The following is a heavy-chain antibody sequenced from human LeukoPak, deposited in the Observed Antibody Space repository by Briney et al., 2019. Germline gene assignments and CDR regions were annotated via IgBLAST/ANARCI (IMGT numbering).Heavy chain of an antibody. D-gene: IGHD6-19*01. Sequence: GGSLRLSCAASGFTFSSYGMRWVRQAPGKGLEWVAVIWYDGSNKYYADSVKGRFTISRDNSKNTLYLQMNSLRAEDTAVYYCARESGWYFPRNWFDPWGQGTLVTVSS. CDR2: IWYDGSNK. CDR3: ARESGWYFPRNWFDP. CDR1: GFTFSSYG. V-gene: IGHV3-33*01. J-gene: IGHJ5*02.